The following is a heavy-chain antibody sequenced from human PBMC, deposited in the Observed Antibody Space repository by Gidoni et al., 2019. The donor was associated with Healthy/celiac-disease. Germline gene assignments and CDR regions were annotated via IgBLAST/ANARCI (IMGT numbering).Heavy chain of an antibody. J-gene: IGHJ4*02. Sequence: QVQLVESGGGVVQPGRSLGLSCAASGFTFRSYGMHWVRPAPGKGLEWVEVISYDVSNKYYADSVKGRFTISRDNSKNTLYVQMNSLRAEDTAVYYCAKDQGATGNKGEYYFDYWGQGTLVTVSS. D-gene: IGHD3-10*01. CDR3: AKDQGATGNKGEYYFDY. CDR2: ISYDVSNK. CDR1: GFTFRSYG. V-gene: IGHV3-30*18.